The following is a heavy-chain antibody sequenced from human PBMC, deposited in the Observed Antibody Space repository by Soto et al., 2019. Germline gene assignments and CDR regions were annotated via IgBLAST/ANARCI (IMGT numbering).Heavy chain of an antibody. V-gene: IGHV4-34*01. J-gene: IGHJ4*02. CDR1: GGSFSGYY. CDR2: INHSGST. Sequence: SETLSLTCAVYGGSFSGYYWSWIRQPPGKGLEWIGEINHSGSTNYNPSLKSRVTISVDTSKNQFSLKLSSVTAADTAVYYCARGHSSGAVMKLVYGGQGTLVNVSS. D-gene: IGHD6-25*01. CDR3: ARGHSSGAVMKLVY.